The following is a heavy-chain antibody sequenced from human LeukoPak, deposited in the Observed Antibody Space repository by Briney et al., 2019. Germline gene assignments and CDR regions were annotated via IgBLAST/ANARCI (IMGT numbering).Heavy chain of an antibody. J-gene: IGHJ4*02. CDR3: ARVKTMIVVVRLFDY. CDR2: INPNSGGT. Sequence: ASVKVSCKAPGYTFTGYYMHWVRQAPGQGLEWMGWINPNSGGTNYAQKFQGRVTMTRDTSISTAFMDLSRLRSDDTAVYYCARVKTMIVVVRLFDYWGQGTQVTVSS. CDR1: GYTFTGYY. V-gene: IGHV1-2*02. D-gene: IGHD3-22*01.